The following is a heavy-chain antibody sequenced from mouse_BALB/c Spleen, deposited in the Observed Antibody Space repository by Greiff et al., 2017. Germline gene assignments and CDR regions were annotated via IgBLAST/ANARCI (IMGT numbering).Heavy chain of an antibody. CDR2: IYPGDGDT. Sequence: QVQLKQSGAELVRPGSSVKISCKASGYAFSSYWMNWVKQRPGQGLEWIGQIYPGDGDTNYNGKFKGKATLTADKSSSTAYMQLSSLTSEDSAVYFCARGNGYPYYAMDYWGQGTSVTVSS. D-gene: IGHD2-2*01. CDR3: ARGNGYPYYAMDY. V-gene: IGHV1-80*01. CDR1: GYAFSSYW. J-gene: IGHJ4*01.